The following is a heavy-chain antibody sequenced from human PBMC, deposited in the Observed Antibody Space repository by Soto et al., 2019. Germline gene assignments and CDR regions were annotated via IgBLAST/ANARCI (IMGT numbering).Heavy chain of an antibody. V-gene: IGHV3-30-3*01. Sequence: QVQLVESGGGVVQPGRSLRLSCAASGFTFSSYAMHWVRQAPGKGLEWVAVISYDGSNKYYADSVKGRFTISRDNSKNTLYLQMNSLRAEDTAVYYCVRDYYDRIGDAFDIWGQGTMVTVSS. CDR2: ISYDGSNK. CDR3: VRDYYDRIGDAFDI. J-gene: IGHJ3*02. CDR1: GFTFSSYA. D-gene: IGHD3-22*01.